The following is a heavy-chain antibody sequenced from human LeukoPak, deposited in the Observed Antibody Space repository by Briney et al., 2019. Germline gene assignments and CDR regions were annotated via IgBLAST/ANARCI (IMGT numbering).Heavy chain of an antibody. J-gene: IGHJ4*02. V-gene: IGHV3-30*18. CDR3: AKDSHVDTAMAEFDY. CDR1: GFTFSSYS. Sequence: PGGSLRLSCAASGFTFSSYSMNWVRQAPGKGLEWVAVISYDGSNKYYADSVKGRFTISRDNSKNTLYLQMNSLRAEDTAVYYCAKDSHVDTAMAEFDYWGQGTLVTVSS. D-gene: IGHD5-18*01. CDR2: ISYDGSNK.